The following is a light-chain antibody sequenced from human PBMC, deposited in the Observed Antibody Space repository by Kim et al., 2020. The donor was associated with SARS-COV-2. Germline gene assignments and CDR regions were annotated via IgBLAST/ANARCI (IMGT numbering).Light chain of an antibody. CDR1: SLRSYY. V-gene: IGLV3-19*01. J-gene: IGLJ3*02. CDR2: GKN. Sequence: GQPVRITCQGDSLRSYYASWYQQKPGQAPVLVIYGKNNRPSGIPDRFSGSSSGNTASLTITGAQAEDEADYYCNSRDSSGNHLNWVFGGGTQLTVL. CDR3: NSRDSSGNHLNWV.